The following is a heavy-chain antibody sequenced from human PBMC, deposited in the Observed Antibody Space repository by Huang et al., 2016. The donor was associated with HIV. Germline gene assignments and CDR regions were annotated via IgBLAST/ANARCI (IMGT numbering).Heavy chain of an antibody. Sequence: EVQLVESGGALIQPGGSLSLSCAGSGFTVSDTYITWVRQAPGKGLEWVSVMLSGGRIYYADSVRGRFTVSRDNSKNILYLQMNNLRADDTAVYYCARGAESSWYGNYYYGMDVWGPGTTVTVS. CDR1: GFTVSDTY. V-gene: IGHV3-53*01. CDR2: MLSGGRI. CDR3: ARGAESSWYGNYYYGMDV. D-gene: IGHD6-13*01. J-gene: IGHJ6*02.